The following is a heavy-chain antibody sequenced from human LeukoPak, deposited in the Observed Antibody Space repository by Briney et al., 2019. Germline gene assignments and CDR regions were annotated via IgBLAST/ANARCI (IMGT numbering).Heavy chain of an antibody. V-gene: IGHV4-39*01. J-gene: IGHJ4*02. Sequence: PSETLSLTCTVSGGSISSSSYYWGWIRQPPGKGLEWIGSIYYSGSTYYNPSLKSRVTISVDTSKNQFSLKLSSVTAADTAVYYCARHGDSLRYCSSTSCYYFDYWGQGTLVTVSS. CDR2: IYYSGST. D-gene: IGHD2-2*01. CDR3: ARHGDSLRYCSSTSCYYFDY. CDR1: GGSISSSSYY.